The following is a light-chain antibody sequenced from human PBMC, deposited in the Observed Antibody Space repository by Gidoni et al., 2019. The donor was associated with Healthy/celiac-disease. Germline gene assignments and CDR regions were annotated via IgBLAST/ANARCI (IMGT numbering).Light chain of an antibody. Sequence: EIVLTHSPAPLSFPPGETATLSCRASQSVSSYLAWYQQKPGQAPRLLIYDASNRATGIPARFSGSGSGTDFTLTISSLEPEDFAVYYCQQRSNWPPLTFGGGTKVEIK. CDR1: QSVSSY. CDR2: DAS. J-gene: IGKJ4*01. V-gene: IGKV3-11*01. CDR3: QQRSNWPPLT.